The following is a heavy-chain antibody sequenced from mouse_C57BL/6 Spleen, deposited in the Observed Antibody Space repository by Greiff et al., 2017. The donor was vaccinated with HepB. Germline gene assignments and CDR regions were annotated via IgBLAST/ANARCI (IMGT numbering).Heavy chain of an antibody. CDR3: AGSFYGSSYYWYFDV. D-gene: IGHD1-1*01. CDR2: INPNNGGT. J-gene: IGHJ1*03. CDR1: GYTFTDYN. V-gene: IGHV1-18*01. Sequence: VHVKQSGPELVKPGASVKIPCKASGYTFTDYNMDWVKQSHGKSLEWIGDINPNNGGTIYNQKFKGKATLTVDKSSSTAYMELRSLTSEDTAVYYCAGSFYGSSYYWYFDVWGTGTTVTVSS.